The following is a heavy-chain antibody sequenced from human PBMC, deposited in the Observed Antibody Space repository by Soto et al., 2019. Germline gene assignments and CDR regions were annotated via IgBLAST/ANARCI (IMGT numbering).Heavy chain of an antibody. J-gene: IGHJ3*02. CDR3: ARDSRYCTNGVCYTVGAFDI. Sequence: TGGSLRLSCAASGFTVSSNYMSWVRQAPGKGLEWVSVIYSGGSTYYADSVKGRFTISRHNSKNTLYLQMNSLRAEDTAVYYCARDSRYCTNGVCYTVGAFDIWGQGTMVTVSS. CDR1: GFTVSSNY. CDR2: IYSGGST. D-gene: IGHD2-8*01. V-gene: IGHV3-53*04.